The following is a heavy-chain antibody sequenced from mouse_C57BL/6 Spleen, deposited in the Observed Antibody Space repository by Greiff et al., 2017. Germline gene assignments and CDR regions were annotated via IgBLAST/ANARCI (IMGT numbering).Heavy chain of an antibody. D-gene: IGHD1-1*01. CDR2: IWTGGGT. J-gene: IGHJ1*03. V-gene: IGHV2-9-1*01. CDR1: GFSLTSYA. CDR3: ARNTRTTTVVANWYFDV. Sequence: VKVEESGPGLVAPSQSLSITCTVSGFSLTSYAISWVRQPPGKGLEWLGVIWTGGGTNYNSALKSRLSISKDNSKSQVFLKMNSLQTDDTARYYCARNTRTTTVVANWYFDVWGTGTTVTVSS.